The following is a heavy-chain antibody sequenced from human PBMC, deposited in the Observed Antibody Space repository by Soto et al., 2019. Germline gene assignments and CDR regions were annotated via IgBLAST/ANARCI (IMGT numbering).Heavy chain of an antibody. V-gene: IGHV1-69*13. CDR2: IIPIFGTA. CDR3: ARSGLVGATFYATGMDV. D-gene: IGHD1-26*01. CDR1: GGSFSSYA. J-gene: IGHJ6*02. Sequence: SVKVSCKASGGSFSSYAISWVRQAPGQGLEWMGGIIPIFGTANYAQKFQGRVTITADESTSTAYMELSSLRSEDTAVYYCARSGLVGATFYATGMDVWGQGTTVTVSS.